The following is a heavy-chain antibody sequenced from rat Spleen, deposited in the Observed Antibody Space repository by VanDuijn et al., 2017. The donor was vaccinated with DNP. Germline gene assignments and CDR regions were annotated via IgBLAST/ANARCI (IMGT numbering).Heavy chain of an antibody. D-gene: IGHD4-3*01. V-gene: IGHV5-25*01. CDR3: AKNSGYYFDY. CDR1: GFTFSYYY. Sequence: EVQLEESGGGLVQPGGSLNLSCVVSGFTFSYYYMAWVRQAPKKGLEWVATISTSGSRTYYPDSVKGRFTISRDNAKSSLYLQMNSLKSEDTATYYCAKNSGYYFDYWGQGVMVTVSS. CDR2: ISTSGSRT. J-gene: IGHJ2*01.